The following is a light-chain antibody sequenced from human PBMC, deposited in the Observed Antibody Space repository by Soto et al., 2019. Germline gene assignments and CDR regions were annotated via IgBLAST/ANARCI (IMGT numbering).Light chain of an antibody. J-gene: IGLJ3*02. Sequence: QSVLKQPPSVSGAPGQRVTISCTGSTSNIGAGYEVHWYQQLPGTAPKLLVSGHNIRPSGVPDRFSGFKSGASASLVITGLQAEDEADYYCQSYDNSLSGSGVFGGGTKLTVL. CDR2: GHN. V-gene: IGLV1-40*01. CDR1: TSNIGAGYE. CDR3: QSYDNSLSGSGV.